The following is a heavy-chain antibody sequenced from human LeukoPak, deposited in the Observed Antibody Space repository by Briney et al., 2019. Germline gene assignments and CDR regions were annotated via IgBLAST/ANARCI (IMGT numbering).Heavy chain of an antibody. CDR1: SGSISSYY. D-gene: IGHD4-23*01. Sequence: SETLSLTCTVSSGSISSYYWSWIRQPAGKGLDWIGRIYTSGSTNYNPSLKSRVTMSVDTSKNQFSLKLSSVTAADTAVSYCARVGRWWGYGMDVWGQGTTVTVSS. CDR2: IYTSGST. V-gene: IGHV4-4*07. J-gene: IGHJ6*02. CDR3: ARVGRWWGYGMDV.